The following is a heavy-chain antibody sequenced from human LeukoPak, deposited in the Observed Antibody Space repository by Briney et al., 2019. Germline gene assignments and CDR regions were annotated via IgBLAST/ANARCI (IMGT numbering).Heavy chain of an antibody. CDR2: ISGEGSTT. CDR3: AKAQNLSFDVFDS. D-gene: IGHD2/OR15-2a*01. V-gene: IGHV3-74*01. CDR1: GFTLSNFW. Sequence: PGGPLRLSCAASGFTLSNFWMLWARQAPGKGPVWVSRISGEGSTTTYADSVEGRSTISRDNTKNMVYLQMNSLRPEDTALYYGAKAQNLSFDVFDSWGQGTMVTVSS. J-gene: IGHJ3*02.